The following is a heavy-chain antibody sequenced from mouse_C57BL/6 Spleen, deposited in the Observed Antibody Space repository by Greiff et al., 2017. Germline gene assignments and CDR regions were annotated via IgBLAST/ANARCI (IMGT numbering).Heavy chain of an antibody. CDR1: GYTFTDYE. CDR2: IDPVTGGT. J-gene: IGHJ4*01. CDR3: TSGWGSNEEYCYAMGC. V-gene: IGHV1-15*01. Sequence: QVQLQQSGAELVRPGASVTLSCKASGYTFTDYEMPWVKQTPVHGLEWIGAIDPVTGGTAYNQKFKGKAIVTADKSSSTAYMELHSLTSEDSAVYYCTSGWGSNEEYCYAMGCWGQGTSVTVAT. D-gene: IGHD1-1*02.